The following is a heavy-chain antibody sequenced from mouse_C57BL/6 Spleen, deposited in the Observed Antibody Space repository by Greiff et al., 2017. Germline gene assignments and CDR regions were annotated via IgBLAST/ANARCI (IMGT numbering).Heavy chain of an antibody. CDR3: ASGAHYYGSSYGYFDV. V-gene: IGHV1-55*01. CDR1: GYTFTSYW. Sequence: QVQLQQPGAELVKPGASVKMSCKASGYTFTSYWITWVKQRPGQGLEWIGDIYPGSGSTNYNEKFKSKATLTVDTSSSTAYMQRSSLTSEDSAVYYCASGAHYYGSSYGYFDVWGTGTTVTVSS. D-gene: IGHD1-1*01. CDR2: IYPGSGST. J-gene: IGHJ1*03.